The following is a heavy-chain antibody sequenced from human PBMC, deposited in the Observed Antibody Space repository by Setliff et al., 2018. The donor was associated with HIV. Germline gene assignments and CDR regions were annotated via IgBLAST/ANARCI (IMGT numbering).Heavy chain of an antibody. CDR3: ARVSDTGVDPQTHRDY. CDR1: GYTFTTYA. J-gene: IGHJ4*02. Sequence: ASVKVSCKASGYTFTTYAVNWVRQAPGHGLEWMGWINTNTGDPTYAQGSTGRFVFSLDTSVSTAYLQISSLKAEDSAIYYCARVSDTGVDPQTHRDYWGQGTPVTVSS. V-gene: IGHV7-4-1*02. D-gene: IGHD2-21*01. CDR2: INTNTGDP.